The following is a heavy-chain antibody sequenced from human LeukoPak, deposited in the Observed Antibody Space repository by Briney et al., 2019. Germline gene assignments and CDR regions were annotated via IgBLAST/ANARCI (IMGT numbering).Heavy chain of an antibody. CDR1: GFNLGAYN. J-gene: IGHJ4*02. Sequence: PGGSLRLAWAASGFNLGAYNMNWVRQAPGKGLEWVSAASGSGGSTFYADSVKGRFTISRDNSKTTLYLQMNSLRAEDTAIYYCAKDRDLTGDRKPGYFDCWGQGTLVTVSS. V-gene: IGHV3-23*01. CDR3: AKDRDLTGDRKPGYFDC. CDR2: ASGSGGST. D-gene: IGHD7-27*01.